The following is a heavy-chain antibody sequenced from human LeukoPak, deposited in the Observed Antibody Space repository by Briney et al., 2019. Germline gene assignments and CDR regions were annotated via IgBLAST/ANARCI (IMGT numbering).Heavy chain of an antibody. CDR2: ISGSGGST. D-gene: IGHD1-26*01. V-gene: IGHV3-23*01. Sequence: GGSLRLSCAASGFTFSSYAMSWVRQAPGKGLEWVSAISGSGGSTYYADSVKGRFTISRDNSKNTLYLQMNSLRAEDTAVYYCAKVRGVLISGRGYYFDYWGRGTLVTVSS. CDR1: GFTFSSYA. CDR3: AKVRGVLISGRGYYFDY. J-gene: IGHJ4*02.